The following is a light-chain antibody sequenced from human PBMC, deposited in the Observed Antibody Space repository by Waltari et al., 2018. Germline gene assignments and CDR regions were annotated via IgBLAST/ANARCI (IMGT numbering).Light chain of an antibody. CDR2: RAS. CDR1: QSISYW. J-gene: IGKJ1*01. CDR3: QQYSGSPPWT. V-gene: IGKV1-5*03. Sequence: DIQMAQSPSTLAASVGDRVTSTFRASQSISYWLAWYQQKPGQAPKLLIYRASNLIDGVPSRFSGRGAWTEFTLTIDSLQPDDFATYFCQQYSGSPPWTFGQGTKVEIK.